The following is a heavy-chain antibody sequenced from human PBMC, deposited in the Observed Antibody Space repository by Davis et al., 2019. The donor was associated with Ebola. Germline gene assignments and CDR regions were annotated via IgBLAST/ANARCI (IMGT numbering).Heavy chain of an antibody. CDR3: ASRSSSWYSPLGYYYYGMDV. CDR2: INSDGSST. J-gene: IGHJ6*02. CDR1: GFTFSSYW. Sequence: GESLKISCAASGFTFSSYWMSWVRQAPGKGLVWVSRINSDGSSTSYADSVKGRFTISRDNAKNTLYLQMNSLRAEDTAVYYCASRSSSWYSPLGYYYYGMDVWGQGTTVTVSS. D-gene: IGHD6-13*01. V-gene: IGHV3-74*01.